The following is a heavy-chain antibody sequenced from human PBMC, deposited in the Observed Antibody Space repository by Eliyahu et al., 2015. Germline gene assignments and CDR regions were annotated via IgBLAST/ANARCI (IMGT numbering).Heavy chain of an antibody. D-gene: IGHD3-9*01. Sequence: QVQLVQSGAEVKKPGASVKVSCKAXXXXFTSYGXSWVRRAPGQGLEWMGWISAYNGNTNYAQKLQGRVTMTTDTSTSTAYMELRSLRSDDTAVYYCARDRSYDTSECDYWGQGTLVTVSS. V-gene: IGHV1-18*01. J-gene: IGHJ4*02. CDR1: XXXFTSYG. CDR3: ARDRSYDTSECDY. CDR2: ISAYNGNT.